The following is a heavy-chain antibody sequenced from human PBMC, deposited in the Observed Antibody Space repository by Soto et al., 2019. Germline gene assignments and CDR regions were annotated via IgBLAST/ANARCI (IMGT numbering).Heavy chain of an antibody. CDR3: ARDVAAGSYDFDH. V-gene: IGHV3-53*01. D-gene: IGHD5-12*01. J-gene: IGHJ4*02. CDR1: GFTVSWNY. CDR2: VYTDGTT. Sequence: EVPVVQSGGGLIQPGGALKLSCAVSGFTVSWNYMNWVRQAPGKGLEWVSVVYTDGTTYYADSVKGRFTISRDNSKNTLFLQMNSLRAEDTAIYYCARDVAAGSYDFDHWGQGSLVTVSS.